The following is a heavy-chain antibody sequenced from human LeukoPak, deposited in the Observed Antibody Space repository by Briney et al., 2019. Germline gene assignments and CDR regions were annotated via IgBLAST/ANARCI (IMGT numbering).Heavy chain of an antibody. J-gene: IGHJ6*03. CDR1: GGSISSYY. V-gene: IGHV4-59*01. D-gene: IGHD6-6*01. Sequence: PSETLSLTCTVSGGSISSYYWSWIRQPPGKGLEWIGYIYYSGSTNYNPSLKSRVTISEDTSKNQFSLKLSSVTAADTAVYYCGRRVGGGSIVTTKQYYYYYYYMDVWGKGTTVTVSS. CDR2: IYYSGST. CDR3: GRRVGGGSIVTTKQYYYYYYYMDV.